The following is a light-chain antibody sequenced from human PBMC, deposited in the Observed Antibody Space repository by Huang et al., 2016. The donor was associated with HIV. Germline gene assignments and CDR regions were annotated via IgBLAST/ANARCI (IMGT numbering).Light chain of an antibody. CDR3: QQSYSTPHT. Sequence: DIQMTQSPSSLSASVGDRVTITCRSSQSISSYLNWYQQKPGKAPKLLIYTASSLQVGVPSNFSGSGSGTDFTLTISSLQPEDFATYYCQQSYSTPHTFGQGTKVEIK. CDR1: QSISSY. J-gene: IGKJ1*01. V-gene: IGKV1-39*01. CDR2: TAS.